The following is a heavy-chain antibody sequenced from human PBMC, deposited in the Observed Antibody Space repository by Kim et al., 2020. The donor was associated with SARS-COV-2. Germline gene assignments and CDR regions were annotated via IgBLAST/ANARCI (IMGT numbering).Heavy chain of an antibody. CDR2: ISYDGKNK. Sequence: GGSLRLSCAASGFIFSTYSLHWVRQAPGKGLEWVAVISYDGKNKYYVDSVKGRFTISRDNAKNMLYLEMNSLRDEDTATYFCASATVASGRDYYNYGMDVWGQGTTVTVSS. J-gene: IGHJ6*02. D-gene: IGHD4-4*01. CDR3: ASATVASGRDYYNYGMDV. V-gene: IGHV3-30*04. CDR1: GFIFSTYS.